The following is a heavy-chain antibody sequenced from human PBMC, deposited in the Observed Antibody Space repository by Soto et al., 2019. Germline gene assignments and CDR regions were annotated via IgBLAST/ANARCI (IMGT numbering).Heavy chain of an antibody. CDR3: ARDRVSNGARGYFDY. CDR1: GGSISSGGYS. CDR2: IYHSGST. J-gene: IGHJ4*02. D-gene: IGHD4-17*01. Sequence: QVQLQESGSGLVKPSQTLSLTCAVSGGSISSGGYSWSWIRQPPGKGLEWIGYIYHSGSTYYNPSLKSRVTISVDRSKNQFSLKLSSVTAADTAVYYSARDRVSNGARGYFDYCGQGTLVTVSS. V-gene: IGHV4-30-2*01.